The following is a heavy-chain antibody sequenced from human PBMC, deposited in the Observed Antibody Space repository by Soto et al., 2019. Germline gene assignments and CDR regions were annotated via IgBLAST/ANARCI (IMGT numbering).Heavy chain of an antibody. V-gene: IGHV3-13*01. Sequence: GGSLRLSCAASGFTFSSYDMHWVRQATGKGLEWVSAIGTAGDTYYPGSVKGRFTISRENAKNSLYLQMNSLRAEDTAVYYCARSFGYSYVIDYWGQGTLVTVSS. CDR3: ARSFGYSYVIDY. CDR1: GFTFSSYD. CDR2: IGTAGDT. D-gene: IGHD5-18*01. J-gene: IGHJ4*02.